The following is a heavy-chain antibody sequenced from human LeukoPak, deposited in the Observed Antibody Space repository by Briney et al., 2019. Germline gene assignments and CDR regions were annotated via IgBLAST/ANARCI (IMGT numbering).Heavy chain of an antibody. D-gene: IGHD3-22*01. Sequence: ASVKVSCKASGYTFTTNYMHWVRQAPGQGLEWMGIVNPSSGSTSYAQKFQGRVTMTRDTSTSTFYMELRSLKSEDTAVYFCARDGEYYDSSGSYFDYWGQGTLVTVSS. J-gene: IGHJ4*02. CDR2: VNPSSGST. V-gene: IGHV1-46*01. CDR1: GYTFTTNY. CDR3: ARDGEYYDSSGSYFDY.